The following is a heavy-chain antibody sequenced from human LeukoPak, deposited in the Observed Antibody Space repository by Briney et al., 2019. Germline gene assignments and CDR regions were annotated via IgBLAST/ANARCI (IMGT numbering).Heavy chain of an antibody. CDR3: AREYLPRSIAAAGIVDY. CDR1: GGSISSSSYY. CDR2: IYYSGST. J-gene: IGHJ4*02. V-gene: IGHV4-39*02. D-gene: IGHD6-13*01. Sequence: SETLSLTCTVSGGSISSSSYYWGWIRQPPGKGLEWIGSIYYSGSTYYNPSLKSRVTISVDTSKNQFSLKLSSVTAADTAVYYCAREYLPRSIAAAGIVDYWGQGTLVTVSS.